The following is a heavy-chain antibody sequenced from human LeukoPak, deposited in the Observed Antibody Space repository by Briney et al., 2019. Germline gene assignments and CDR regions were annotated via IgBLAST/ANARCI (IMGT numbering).Heavy chain of an antibody. CDR1: GYSISSGYY. CDR3: ARDRNDFWSGYYRY. V-gene: IGHV4-38-2*02. Sequence: SETLSLTCSVSGYSISSGYYWGWIRQPPGKGLEWIGTIHHSGSTYYNPSLKSRVTISVDTSKNQFSLKLSSVTAADTAVYYCARDRNDFWSGYYRYWGQGTLVTVSS. CDR2: IHHSGST. J-gene: IGHJ4*02. D-gene: IGHD3-3*01.